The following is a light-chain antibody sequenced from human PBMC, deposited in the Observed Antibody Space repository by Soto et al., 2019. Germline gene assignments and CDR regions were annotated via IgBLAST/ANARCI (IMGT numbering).Light chain of an antibody. V-gene: IGKV3-20*01. CDR2: GAS. J-gene: IGKJ1*01. CDR3: QQYAGSPGT. Sequence: EIVLTQSPGTLPLSPGERATLSCRASQSVSSNYLAWYQQKPGQAPRLLIYGASTRATGIPDRFSGSGSGTDFTLTISRLEPEDFAVYYCQQYAGSPGTFGQGTKVDIK. CDR1: QSVSSNY.